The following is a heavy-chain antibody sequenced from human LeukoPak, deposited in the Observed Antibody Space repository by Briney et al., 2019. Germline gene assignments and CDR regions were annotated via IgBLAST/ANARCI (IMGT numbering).Heavy chain of an antibody. D-gene: IGHD3-22*01. V-gene: IGHV3-30*02. CDR2: IRYDGSNK. CDR1: GFTFSGYG. CDR3: ARVGIAYYYDSSGYYTDF. Sequence: GGSLRLSCAASGFTFSGYGMHWVRQAPGKGLEWVAFIRYDGSNKYYADSVKGRFTISRDNSKNTLYLQMNSLRAEDTAVYYCARVGIAYYYDSSGYYTDFWGQGTLVTVSS. J-gene: IGHJ4*02.